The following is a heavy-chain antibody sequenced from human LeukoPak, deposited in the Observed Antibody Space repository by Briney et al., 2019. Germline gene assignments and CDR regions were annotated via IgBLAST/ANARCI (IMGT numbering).Heavy chain of an antibody. CDR1: GFTFGNYW. CDR3: AREGPWPVDY. D-gene: IGHD6-19*01. J-gene: IGHJ4*02. V-gene: IGHV3-74*01. Sequence: GGSLRLSCAASGFTFGNYWMHWVRKAPGKGLVWVSRITNDGSSTSYADSVEGRFTISRDNARNTLYLQMNSLRVEDTAVYYSAREGPWPVDYWGQGTLVTVSS. CDR2: ITNDGSST.